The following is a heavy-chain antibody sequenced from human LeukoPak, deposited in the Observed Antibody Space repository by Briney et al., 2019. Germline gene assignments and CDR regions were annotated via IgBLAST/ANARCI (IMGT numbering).Heavy chain of an antibody. V-gene: IGHV1-18*01. CDR2: ISAYNGNT. CDR1: GYTFTSYG. D-gene: IGHD6-25*01. J-gene: IGHJ5*02. CDR3: ARPAAALRVLNWFDP. Sequence: ASVKVSCKASGYTFTSYGISWVRLAPGQGLEWMGWISAYNGNTNYAQKLQGRVTMTTDTSTSTAYMELRSLRSDDAAVYYCARPAAALRVLNWFDPWGQGTLVTVSS.